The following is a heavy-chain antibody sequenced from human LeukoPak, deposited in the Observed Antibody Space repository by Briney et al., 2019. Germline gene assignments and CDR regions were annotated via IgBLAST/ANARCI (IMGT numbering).Heavy chain of an antibody. D-gene: IGHD5-18*01. J-gene: IGHJ4*02. CDR3: AKMARYSYVGVYYFDY. CDR1: GFTFSTYA. Sequence: GGSLRLSCAASGFTFSTYAMSWVRQAPGRGREWVSGVGGRSGSTYSADSGKGRFTISRDNSKSTLFLQMNSLRAEDTAVYYCAKMARYSYVGVYYFDYWGQGTLVTVSS. V-gene: IGHV3-23*01. CDR2: VGGRSGST.